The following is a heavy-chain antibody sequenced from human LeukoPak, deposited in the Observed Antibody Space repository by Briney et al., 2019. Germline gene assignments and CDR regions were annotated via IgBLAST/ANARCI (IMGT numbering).Heavy chain of an antibody. CDR1: GFTFSNYA. CDR2: ISGSASST. Sequence: GGSLRLSCAASGFTFSNYAMSWVRQAPGKGLEWVSSISGSASSTYYAGSVKGRFTISRDSSKNTLYLQMNSLRAEDTAVYYCAKVTAVLSGGTDYWGQGTLVTVSS. V-gene: IGHV3-23*01. J-gene: IGHJ4*02. CDR3: AKVTAVLSGGTDY. D-gene: IGHD5-18*01.